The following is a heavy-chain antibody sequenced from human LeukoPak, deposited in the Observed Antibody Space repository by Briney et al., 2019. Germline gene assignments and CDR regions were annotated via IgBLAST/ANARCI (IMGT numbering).Heavy chain of an antibody. CDR3: ARQAGYCSSTSCSYYFDY. CDR1: GGTFSSYA. Sequence: SVKVSCKASGGTFSSYAISWVRQAPGQGLEWMGAIIPIFGTANYAQKFQGRVTITADESTSTAYMELSSLRSEDTAVYYCARQAGYCSSTSCSYYFDYWGQGTLVTVSS. CDR2: IIPIFGTA. D-gene: IGHD2-2*01. J-gene: IGHJ4*02. V-gene: IGHV1-69*13.